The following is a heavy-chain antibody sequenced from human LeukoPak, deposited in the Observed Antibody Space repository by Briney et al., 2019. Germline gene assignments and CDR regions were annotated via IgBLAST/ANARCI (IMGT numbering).Heavy chain of an antibody. J-gene: IGHJ4*02. D-gene: IGHD5-12*01. V-gene: IGHV3-73*01. Sequence: GGSLRLSCAASGFTFSSYEMNWVRQASGKGLEWVGRIRSKANSYATAYAASVKGRFTISRDDSKNTAYLQMNSLKTEDTAVYYCTRTPPIVATINSTYYFDYWGQGTLVSVSS. CDR2: IRSKANSYAT. CDR3: TRTPPIVATINSTYYFDY. CDR1: GFTFSSYE.